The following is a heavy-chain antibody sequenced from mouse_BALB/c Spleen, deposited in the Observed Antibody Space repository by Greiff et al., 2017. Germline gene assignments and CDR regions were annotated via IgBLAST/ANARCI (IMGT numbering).Heavy chain of an antibody. Sequence: VQLQQSGAELVRPGTSVKISCKASGYAFTNYWLGWVQQRPGHGLEWIGDIYPGSGNTYYNEKFKGNATLTADTSSGTAYMQLSCLTSEDSAVYFCAIYYDDYDGTPHYYAMDYWGQGTSVTVSS. CDR2: IYPGSGNT. CDR1: GYAFTNYW. CDR3: AIYYDDYDGTPHYYAMDY. V-gene: IGHV1-63*02. J-gene: IGHJ4*01. D-gene: IGHD2-3*01.